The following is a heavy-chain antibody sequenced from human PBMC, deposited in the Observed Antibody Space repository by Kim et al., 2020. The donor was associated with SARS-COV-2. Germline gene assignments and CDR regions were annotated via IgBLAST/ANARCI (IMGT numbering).Heavy chain of an antibody. V-gene: IGHV3-15*01. D-gene: IGHD3-22*01. CDR1: GFAFSNAW. CDR3: TTQTSRCFYDTSVYCYFDY. Sequence: GGSLRLSCAASGFAFSNAWMTWVRQAPGKGLEWVGRIKSKADGGTTDYAAPVQGRFTVSRDDSQNTLFLQMNSLRTEDTAVYYCTTQTSRCFYDTSVYCYFDYWSQGTLVIVSS. J-gene: IGHJ4*02. CDR2: IKSKADGGTT.